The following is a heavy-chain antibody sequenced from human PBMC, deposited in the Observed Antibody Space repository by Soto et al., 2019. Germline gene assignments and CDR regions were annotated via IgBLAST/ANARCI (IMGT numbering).Heavy chain of an antibody. V-gene: IGHV4-39*07. CDR2: VDYRGST. J-gene: IGHJ4*02. Sequence: SETLSLTCTVSGGAISGSSYNWEWIRQPPGKGLEWIGNVDYRGSTYYNPSLKSRVTISVDTSKNQFSLKLSSVTAADTAVYYCASASRIRLGLYWGQGTLVTVSS. CDR1: GGAISGSSYN. CDR3: ASASRIRLGLY. D-gene: IGHD3-16*01.